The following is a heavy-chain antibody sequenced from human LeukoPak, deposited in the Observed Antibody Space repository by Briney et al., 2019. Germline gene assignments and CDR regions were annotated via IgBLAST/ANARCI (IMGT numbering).Heavy chain of an antibody. D-gene: IGHD1-26*01. J-gene: IGHJ4*02. CDR2: MNPNSGNT. CDR3: ATSLVVGATMDY. Sequence: ASVKVSCKASGYTFTSYDINWVRQATGQGLEWMGWMNPNSGNTGYAQKFQGRVTMTRNTSISTAYMELSSLRSEDTAVYYCATSLVVGATMDYWGQGTLVTVSS. V-gene: IGHV1-8*01. CDR1: GYTFTSYD.